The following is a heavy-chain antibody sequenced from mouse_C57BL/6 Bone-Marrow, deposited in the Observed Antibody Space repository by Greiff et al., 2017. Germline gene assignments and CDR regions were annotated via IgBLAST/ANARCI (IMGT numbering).Heavy chain of an antibody. J-gene: IGHJ3*01. D-gene: IGHD2-4*01. CDR2: IYPRSGNT. CDR1: GYTFTSYG. Sequence: QVQLQQSGAELARPGASVKLSCKASGYTFTSYGISWVKQRTGQGLEWIGEIYPRSGNTYYNEKFKGKATLTADKSSSTAYMALRSLTSEDSAVYFCARGEIYHESRGGFAYWGQGTLVTVSA. CDR3: ARGEIYHESRGGFAY. V-gene: IGHV1-81*01.